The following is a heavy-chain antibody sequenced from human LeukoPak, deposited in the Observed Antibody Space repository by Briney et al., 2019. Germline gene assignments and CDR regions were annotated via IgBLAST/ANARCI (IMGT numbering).Heavy chain of an antibody. CDR2: ISSSSSYI. J-gene: IGHJ4*02. Sequence: GGSLRLSCAASGFTFDDYAMHWVRQAPGKGLEWVSSISSSSSYIYYADSVKGRFTISRDNAKNSLYLQMNSLRAEDTAVYYCAREVDGYSDYWGQGTLVTVSS. V-gene: IGHV3-21*01. CDR3: AREVDGYSDY. CDR1: GFTFDDYA. D-gene: IGHD5-18*01.